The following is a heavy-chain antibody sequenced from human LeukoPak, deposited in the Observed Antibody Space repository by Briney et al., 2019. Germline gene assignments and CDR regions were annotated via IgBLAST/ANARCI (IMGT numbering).Heavy chain of an antibody. D-gene: IGHD3-10*01. CDR3: ARTSLGGAWFDS. Sequence: PSQTLSLTCTVSGGSISSGDYYWSWIRQPPGKGLEWIGYIYYNGSTYYNPSLKSRVTISVDTSKNQFSLKLSSVTAADTAVYYCARTSLGGAWFDSWGQGTLVTVSS. V-gene: IGHV4-30-4*08. CDR1: GGSISSGDYY. J-gene: IGHJ5*01. CDR2: IYYNGST.